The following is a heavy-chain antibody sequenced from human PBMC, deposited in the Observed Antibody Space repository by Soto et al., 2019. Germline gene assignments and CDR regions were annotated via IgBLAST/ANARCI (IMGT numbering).Heavy chain of an antibody. V-gene: IGHV1-18*01. J-gene: IGHJ4*02. D-gene: IGHD3-9*01. CDR2: ISPHNRNT. CDR3: ARDEGGYDILTGYYKAHHFDQ. CDR1: GYTFGHFY. Sequence: AAVKVSCKASGYTFGHFYITWVRQAPGQGLEWMGAISPHNRNTNYAEKFRGRVTVTTDTSTTTAYMELRSLRSDNTAVYYCARDEGGYDILTGYYKAHHFDQWGQGALVTVSS.